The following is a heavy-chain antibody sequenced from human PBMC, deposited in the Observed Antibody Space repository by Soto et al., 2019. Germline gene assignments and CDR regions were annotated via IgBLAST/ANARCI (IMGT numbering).Heavy chain of an antibody. J-gene: IGHJ4*02. CDR3: AKAVPSRGYYEYYFDY. CDR2: ISGSGGST. Sequence: GGSLRLSCAASGFTFSSYAMSWVRQAPGKGLEWVSAISGSGGSTYYADSVKGRFTISRDNSKNTLYLQMNSLRAEDTAVYYCAKAVPSRGYYEYYFDYWGQGTLVTVSS. D-gene: IGHD3-3*01. V-gene: IGHV3-23*01. CDR1: GFTFSSYA.